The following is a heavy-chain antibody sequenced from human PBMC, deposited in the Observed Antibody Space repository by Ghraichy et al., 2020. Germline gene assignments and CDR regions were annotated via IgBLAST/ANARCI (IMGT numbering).Heavy chain of an antibody. CDR3: ARHPKYYDFWSGYYPESGFDP. D-gene: IGHD3-3*01. CDR1: GYSFTSYW. J-gene: IGHJ5*02. CDR2: IYPGDSDT. Sequence: GESLNISCKGSGYSFTSYWIGWVRQMPGKGLEWMGIIYPGDSDTRYSPSFQGQVTISADKSISTAYLQWSSLKASDTAMYYCARHPKYYDFWSGYYPESGFDPWGQGILVSVSS. V-gene: IGHV5-51*01.